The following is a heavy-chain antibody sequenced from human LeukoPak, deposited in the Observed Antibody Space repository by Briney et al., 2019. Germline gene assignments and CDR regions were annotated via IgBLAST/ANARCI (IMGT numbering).Heavy chain of an antibody. CDR2: INPDGSQE. D-gene: IGHD3-16*01. V-gene: IGHV3-7*01. Sequence: GGSLRLSCAASGFTFSLYWMTWVRQSPGKGLEWVADINPDGSQEYSVDSVKGRFTISRDNAKNSLFLQMNSLRAEDTAVYYCVRQMIRFWFDPWGQGTQVTVSS. CDR1: GFTFSLYW. J-gene: IGHJ5*02. CDR3: VRQMIRFWFDP.